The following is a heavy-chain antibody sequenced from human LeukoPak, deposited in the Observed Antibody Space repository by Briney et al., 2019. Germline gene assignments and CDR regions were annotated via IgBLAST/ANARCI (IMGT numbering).Heavy chain of an antibody. Sequence: PGPALVKPTQTLTLTCTFSGFSLSTSGMCVSWIRQPPGKALEWLARIDWDDDKYYSTSLKTRLTISKDTSKNQVVLTMTNMDPVDTATYYWSRRGDYGDYGPHDYWGQGTLVTVSS. D-gene: IGHD4-17*01. CDR1: GFSLSTSGMC. CDR3: SRRGDYGDYGPHDY. V-gene: IGHV2-70*11. J-gene: IGHJ4*02. CDR2: IDWDDDK.